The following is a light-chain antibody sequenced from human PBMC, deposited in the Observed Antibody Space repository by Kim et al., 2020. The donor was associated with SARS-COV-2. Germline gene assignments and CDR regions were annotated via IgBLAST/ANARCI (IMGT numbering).Light chain of an antibody. V-gene: IGLV3-21*04. CDR2: YDT. CDR3: QVWDSSSDHPV. CDR1: DIGGKS. Sequence: APGNAARVTCGGNDIGGKSVHWYREKPGQAPALVIFYDTDRPSGIPERMSGCNSGNTATLTISWVEAGDEADYYCQVWDSSSDHPVFGGGTQLTVL. J-gene: IGLJ3*02.